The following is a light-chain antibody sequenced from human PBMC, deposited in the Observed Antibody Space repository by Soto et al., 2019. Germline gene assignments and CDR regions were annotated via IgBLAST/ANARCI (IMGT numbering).Light chain of an antibody. CDR1: QSVSSN. J-gene: IGKJ4*01. Sequence: EIVMTQSPATLSVSPGERATLSCRASQSVSSNLAWYQQKPGQAPRLLIYAAATRATGIPARFSGSGSGTEFTLTISSLQSEDSAVYYCQQYNNWFPFTFGGGTKVEIK. CDR2: AAA. CDR3: QQYNNWFPFT. V-gene: IGKV3-15*01.